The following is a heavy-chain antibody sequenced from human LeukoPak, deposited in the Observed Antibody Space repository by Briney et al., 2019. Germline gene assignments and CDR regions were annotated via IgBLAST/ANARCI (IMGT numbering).Heavy chain of an antibody. CDR1: GYSFTCYH. CDR3: AREFSSKLEWLAYVTGDDAFDV. J-gene: IGHJ3*01. Sequence: ASVKVSCKAFGYSFTCYHLHWVRQAPRQGLEWMGWDNPKTGGTNYARKFQGRVTMTRDTSINTVNMELSRLTSDDTAVYYCAREFSSKLEWLAYVTGDDAFDVWGQGTMITVS. V-gene: IGHV1-2*02. D-gene: IGHD3-3*01. CDR2: DNPKTGGT.